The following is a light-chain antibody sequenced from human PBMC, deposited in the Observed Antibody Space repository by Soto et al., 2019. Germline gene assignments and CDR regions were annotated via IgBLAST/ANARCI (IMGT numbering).Light chain of an antibody. J-gene: IGKJ5*01. V-gene: IGKV3-15*01. CDR3: QQYNNWPIT. CDR2: RVS. CDR1: QSVGSL. Sequence: EKVMTQSPATLSVSPGEGATLSCRASQSVGSLVAWYQQKPGQAPRLLIYRVSTRATDIAARFTGSGSGTEFTLTISSLQTEDFAVYYCQQYNNWPITFGPGTRLEIK.